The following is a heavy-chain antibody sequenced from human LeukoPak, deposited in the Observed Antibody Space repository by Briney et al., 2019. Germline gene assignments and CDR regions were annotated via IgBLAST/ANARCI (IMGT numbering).Heavy chain of an antibody. CDR1: GGSFSGYY. D-gene: IGHD2-15*01. CDR2: INDSGST. V-gene: IGHV4-34*01. J-gene: IGHJ6*02. CDR3: ARGLPEYCSGGSCYLYYYYYYGMDV. Sequence: SETLSLTCAVYGGSFSGYYLSWVRQPPGKGLEWIGEINDSGSTTYNPLLKSRVTISVDTSKNQFSLKLSSVTAADTAVYCRARGLPEYCSGGSCYLYYYYYYGMDVWGQGTRVTVSS.